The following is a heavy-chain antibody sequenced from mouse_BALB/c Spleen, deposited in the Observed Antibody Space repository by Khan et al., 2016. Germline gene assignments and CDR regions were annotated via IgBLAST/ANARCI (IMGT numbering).Heavy chain of an antibody. CDR1: GFTFSNYW. V-gene: IGHV6-6*02. Sequence: EVKLEVSGGGLVQPGGSMKLSCVASGFTFSNYWMNWVRQSPEKGLEWVAEIRSKSNNYGIHYAESVKGRLTISRDDSKSSVYLHMNNLRAADTGIYYCTGYGNFFDYWGQGTTLTVSS. D-gene: IGHD2-1*01. J-gene: IGHJ2*01. CDR3: TGYGNFFDY. CDR2: IRSKSNNYGI.